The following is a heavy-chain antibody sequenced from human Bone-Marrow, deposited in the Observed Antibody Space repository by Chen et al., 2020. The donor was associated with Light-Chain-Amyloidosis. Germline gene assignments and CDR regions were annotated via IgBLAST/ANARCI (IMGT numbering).Heavy chain of an antibody. CDR2: ISSSSSTI. J-gene: IGHJ6*03. CDR3: ARDEAAAAGTVPGPYYYYYMDV. CDR1: GFTFSSYS. D-gene: IGHD6-13*01. Sequence: EVQLVESGGGLVQPGGSLRLSCAASGFTFSSYSMNWVRQAPGKGLEWVSYISSSSSTIYYADSVKGRFTISRDNAKNSLYLQMNSLRAEDTAVYYCARDEAAAAGTVPGPYYYYYMDVWGKGTTVTVSS. V-gene: IGHV3-48*01.